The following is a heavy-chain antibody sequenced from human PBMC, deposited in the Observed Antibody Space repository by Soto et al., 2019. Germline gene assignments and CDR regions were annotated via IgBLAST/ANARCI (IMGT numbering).Heavy chain of an antibody. CDR2: IYYSGST. CDR1: GGSVSSNIYY. D-gene: IGHD3-22*01. J-gene: IGHJ4*02. V-gene: IGHV4-31*03. CDR3: ARGYDYDSGGYFFDY. Sequence: QVQLQESGPGLVKPSQTLSLTCTVSGGSVSSNIYYWTWIRQHPGKGPEWIGHIYYSGSTYYNPSLKSRVTISLDTAKYQFSLKLTSVTAADTAVYYCARGYDYDSGGYFFDYWGQGTLVTVSS.